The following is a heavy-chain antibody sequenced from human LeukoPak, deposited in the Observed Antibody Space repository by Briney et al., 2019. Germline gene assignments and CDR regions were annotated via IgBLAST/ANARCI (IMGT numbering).Heavy chain of an antibody. CDR1: GGSISSYY. CDR2: IYTSGST. J-gene: IGHJ4*02. CDR3: AREARSTIAVLYYFDY. D-gene: IGHD6-19*01. V-gene: IGHV4-4*07. Sequence: SETLSLTCTASGGSISSYYWSWIRQPAGKGLEWVGGIYTSGSTNYNPSLKSRVTMSVDTSKNQFSLKLSSVTAADAAVYYCAREARSTIAVLYYFDYWGQGTLVTVSS.